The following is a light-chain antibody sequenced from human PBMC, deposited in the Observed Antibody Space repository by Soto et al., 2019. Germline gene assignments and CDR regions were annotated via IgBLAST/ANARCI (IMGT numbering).Light chain of an antibody. V-gene: IGKV3D-15*01. J-gene: IGKJ3*01. Sequence: EILMTQSPATLSVSPGERATLSCRASQSLNRNLAWYQQKPGQAPSLIIYGASTRASGIPARFSGSGSETDLTLTLSCTHSDDFATHYCQYFNYRPPAFTFGPGTKVD. CDR3: QYFNYRPPAFT. CDR1: QSLNRN. CDR2: GAS.